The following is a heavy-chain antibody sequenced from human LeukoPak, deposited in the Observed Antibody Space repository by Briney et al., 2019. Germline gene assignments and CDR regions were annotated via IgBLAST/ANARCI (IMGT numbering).Heavy chain of an antibody. CDR1: GGSISSSSYY. CDR3: ARHLVMRRIAVAGRAFDY. Sequence: SETLSLTCTVSGGSISSSSYYWGWIRQPPGKGLEWIGSIYYSGSTYYNPSLKSRVTITVDTSKNQFSLKLSSVTAADTAVYYCARHLVMRRIAVAGRAFDYWGQGTLVTVSS. CDR2: IYYSGST. D-gene: IGHD6-19*01. V-gene: IGHV4-39*01. J-gene: IGHJ4*02.